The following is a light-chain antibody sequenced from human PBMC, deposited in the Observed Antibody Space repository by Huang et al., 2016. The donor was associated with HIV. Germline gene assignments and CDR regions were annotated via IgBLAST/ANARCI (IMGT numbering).Light chain of an antibody. V-gene: IGKV3-15*01. Sequence: EIVMTQSPVTLSVSPGERATLSCRASQSVSSNLAWYQQKPGQAPRPLMYGASTRAIGIPARFSGSGSGTEFTLTISSLQSEDFAFYYCQQYDNWPLITFGQGTRLEIK. CDR3: QQYDNWPLIT. J-gene: IGKJ5*01. CDR2: GAS. CDR1: QSVSSN.